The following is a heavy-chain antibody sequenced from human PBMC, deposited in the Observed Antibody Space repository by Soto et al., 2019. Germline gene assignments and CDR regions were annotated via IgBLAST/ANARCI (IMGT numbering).Heavy chain of an antibody. D-gene: IGHD3-16*01. CDR3: ARVYSDYIDY. V-gene: IGHV1-18*04. CDR2: FSAENQKT. J-gene: IGHJ4*02. CDR1: GYSFSTNG. Sequence: QVHLEQSGAEVKKPGASVTVSCKASGYSFSTNGISWVRQAPGHGLEWMGWFSAENQKTNYAPKFQGRVTMTADTSTNTASRELRSLRSDDTAVYFCARVYSDYIDYWGQGTLVSVSS.